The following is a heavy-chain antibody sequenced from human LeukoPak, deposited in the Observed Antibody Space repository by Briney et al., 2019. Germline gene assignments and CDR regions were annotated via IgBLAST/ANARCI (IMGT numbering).Heavy chain of an antibody. CDR1: GFTFSGYW. J-gene: IGHJ4*02. V-gene: IGHV3-7*05. Sequence: GGSLRLSCAASGFTFSGYWMSWVRQAPWRGLEWVANINEDGSEKYYVDSVKGRFTISRDNAENTLDLQMNSLRAEDTAVYYCARTYGSGSFDYWGQGTLVTISS. CDR3: ARTYGSGSFDY. D-gene: IGHD3-10*01. CDR2: INEDGSEK.